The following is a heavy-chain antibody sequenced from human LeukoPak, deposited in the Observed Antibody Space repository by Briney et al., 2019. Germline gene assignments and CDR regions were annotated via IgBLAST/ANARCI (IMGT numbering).Heavy chain of an antibody. V-gene: IGHV3-30*18. CDR1: GFTFSSYS. J-gene: IGHJ4*02. CDR2: ISYDGSNK. Sequence: PGGSLRLSCAASGFTFSSYSMNWVRQAPGKGLEWVADISYDGSNKYYADSVKGRFTISRDNSKNTLYLQMNSLRAEDTAVYYCAKLVHRNSLQDWGQGTLVTVSS. CDR3: AKLVHRNSLQD. D-gene: IGHD1-26*01.